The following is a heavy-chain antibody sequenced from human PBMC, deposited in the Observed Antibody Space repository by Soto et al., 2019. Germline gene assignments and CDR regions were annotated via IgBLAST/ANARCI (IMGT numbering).Heavy chain of an antibody. Sequence: PGGSLRLSCVGSGFTFSTYSINWVRQAPGKGLEWVSSISSRSGIYYADSVKGRFTISRDNSKNSVSLQMNSLRAEDTAVYYCARESTAWPRAYGLDVWGQGTMVTVSS. J-gene: IGHJ6*02. CDR3: ARESTAWPRAYGLDV. D-gene: IGHD1-26*01. V-gene: IGHV3-21*01. CDR2: ISSRSGI. CDR1: GFTFSTYS.